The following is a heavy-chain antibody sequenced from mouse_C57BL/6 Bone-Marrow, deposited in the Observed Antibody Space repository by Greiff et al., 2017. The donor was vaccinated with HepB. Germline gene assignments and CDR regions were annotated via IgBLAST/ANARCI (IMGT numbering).Heavy chain of an antibody. V-gene: IGHV3-6*01. CDR1: GYSITSGYY. CDR2: ISYDGSN. CDR3: ARGRGDGYLWYFDF. D-gene: IGHD2-3*01. Sequence: EVKLVESGPGLVKPSQSLSLTCSVTGYSITSGYYWNWIRQFPGNKQEWMGYISYDGSNNYNPSLKNRISITRDTAKNQFFLKLNSVTTEDTATYYCARGRGDGYLWYFDFWGTGTTVTVSS. J-gene: IGHJ1*03.